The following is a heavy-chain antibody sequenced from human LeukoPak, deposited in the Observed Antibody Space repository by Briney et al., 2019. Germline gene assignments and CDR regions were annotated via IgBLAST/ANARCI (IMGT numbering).Heavy chain of an antibody. J-gene: IGHJ4*02. CDR1: GFTSSTYG. CDR3: AKPTRYDFWSGYPFDY. CDR2: NSGGSS. V-gene: IGHV3-23*01. D-gene: IGHD3-3*01. Sequence: GGSLRLSCAASGFTSSTYGVYWVRQAPGKGLEWVSSNSGGSSYYADSVKGRFTISRDNSKNTLYLQMNSLRAEDTAVFYCAKPTRYDFWSGYPFDYWGQGTLVTVSS.